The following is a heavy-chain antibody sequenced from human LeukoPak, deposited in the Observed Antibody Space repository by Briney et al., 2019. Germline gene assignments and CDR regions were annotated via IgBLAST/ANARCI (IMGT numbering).Heavy chain of an antibody. CDR3: ARDYNDAFDI. Sequence: SQTLSLTCTVSGGSISSGSCYWSWIRQPAGKGLEWIGRIYTSGSTNYNPSLKSRVTISVDTSKNQFSLKLSSVTAADTAVYYCARDYNDAFDIWGQGTMVTVSS. J-gene: IGHJ3*02. D-gene: IGHD1-1*01. CDR1: GGSISSGSCY. V-gene: IGHV4-61*02. CDR2: IYTSGST.